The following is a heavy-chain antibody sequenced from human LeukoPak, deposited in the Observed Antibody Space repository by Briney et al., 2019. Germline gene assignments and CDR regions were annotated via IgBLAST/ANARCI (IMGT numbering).Heavy chain of an antibody. Sequence: GGSLRLSCAASGFTFTNAWMNWVGQAPGKGLEWVGRIKNKIDGGTIDYAAPGTYRLTISRDHSHDTLYLQMDSLKTEDTAVYYCTTDPVVPTTPSFYCGMDVWGQGTTVTVSS. CDR3: TTDPVVPTTPSFYCGMDV. V-gene: IGHV3-15*07. D-gene: IGHD2-15*01. J-gene: IGHJ6*02. CDR2: IKNKIDGGTI. CDR1: GFTFTNAW.